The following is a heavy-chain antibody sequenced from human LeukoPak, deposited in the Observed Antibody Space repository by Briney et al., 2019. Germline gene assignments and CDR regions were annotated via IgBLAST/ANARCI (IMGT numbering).Heavy chain of an antibody. Sequence: SETLSPTCTVSGASMTTFYLSWIRQPAGKGLEWLGRIYTSGSITYNPSLKSRLTMSVDTSKNQFSLKLTSVTAADTAVYYCARLLPTRWFDPWGQGTLVTVSS. J-gene: IGHJ5*02. CDR1: GASMTTFY. D-gene: IGHD2-15*01. V-gene: IGHV4-4*07. CDR3: ARLLPTRWFDP. CDR2: IYTSGSI.